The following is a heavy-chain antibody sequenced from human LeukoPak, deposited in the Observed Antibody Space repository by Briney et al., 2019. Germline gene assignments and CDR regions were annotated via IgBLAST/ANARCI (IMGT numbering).Heavy chain of an antibody. D-gene: IGHD2-8*01. V-gene: IGHV1-2*04. Sequence: ASVKVSCKASGYTFTGYYMHWVRQAPGQGLEWMGWINPNSGGTNYAQKFQGWVTMTRDTSISTAYMELSRLRSDDTAVYYCARDVGYCTSGVCSPYYFDYWGQGTLVTVSS. CDR1: GYTFTGYY. CDR3: ARDVGYCTSGVCSPYYFDY. J-gene: IGHJ4*02. CDR2: INPNSGGT.